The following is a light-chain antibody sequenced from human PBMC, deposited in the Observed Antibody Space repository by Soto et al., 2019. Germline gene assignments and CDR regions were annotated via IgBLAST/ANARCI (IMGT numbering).Light chain of an antibody. CDR3: QQYNNWPRT. Sequence: EIVMTQSPATLSVSPGASATLSCRASQSVSTNLALYQQKPGQVPRVLIYGPSTRATEIPARFSGSGSGTEFTLTIDSLQSEDVAVYYCQQYNNWPRTFGQGTKVEIK. CDR1: QSVSTN. J-gene: IGKJ1*01. V-gene: IGKV3-15*01. CDR2: GPS.